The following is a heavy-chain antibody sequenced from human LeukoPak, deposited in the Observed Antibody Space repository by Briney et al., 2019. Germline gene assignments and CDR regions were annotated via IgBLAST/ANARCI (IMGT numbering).Heavy chain of an antibody. V-gene: IGHV4-31*03. D-gene: IGHD6-13*01. CDR2: IYYSGST. CDR3: ARGAAAAGTIGYYYGMDV. J-gene: IGHJ6*04. CDR1: GGSISSGGYY. Sequence: SQTLSLTCTVSGGSISSGGYYWSWIRQHPGKGLEWIGYIYYSGSTYYNPSLKSRVTISVDTSKNQFSLKLSSVTAADTAVYYCARGAAAAGTIGYYYGMDVWGKGTTVTVSS.